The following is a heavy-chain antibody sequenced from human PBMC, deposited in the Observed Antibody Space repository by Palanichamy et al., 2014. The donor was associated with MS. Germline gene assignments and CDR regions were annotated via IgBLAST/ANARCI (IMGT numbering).Heavy chain of an antibody. CDR2: IDSDGNNI. CDR3: ARVLAGGCMDV. CDR1: GFTFSSYW. D-gene: IGHD6-13*01. V-gene: IGHV3-74*03. Sequence: EVQLVESGGGVLQPGGSLRLSCAASGFTFSSYWMHWVRQASGKGLVWVSRIDSDGNNIQYAGSVKGRFTISRDNAKNTLYLQMNSLRVEDTAVYYCARVLAGGCMDVWGHGTTVTISS. J-gene: IGHJ6*02.